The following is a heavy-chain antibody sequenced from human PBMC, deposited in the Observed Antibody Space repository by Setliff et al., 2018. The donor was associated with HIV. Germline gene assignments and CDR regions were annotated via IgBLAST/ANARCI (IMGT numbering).Heavy chain of an antibody. D-gene: IGHD1-7*01. CDR2: ISYDGGSK. Sequence: GGSLRLSCAVSGLTFTSYAMHWVRQAPGKGLESVSFISYDGGSKYYADSVKGRFTISRDNSKNTLYLQMNSLRADDTAVYFCAKNTPSIINYPYYYYMDVWGKGTTVTVSS. CDR3: AKNTPSIINYPYYYYMDV. J-gene: IGHJ6*03. CDR1: GLTFTSYA. V-gene: IGHV3-30*12.